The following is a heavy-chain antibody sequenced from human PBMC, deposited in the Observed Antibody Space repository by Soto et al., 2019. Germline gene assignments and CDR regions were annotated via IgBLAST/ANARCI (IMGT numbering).Heavy chain of an antibody. CDR1: GFTFSSYW. J-gene: IGHJ3*02. D-gene: IGHD2-15*01. Sequence: EVQLVESGGGLVQPGGSLRLSCAASGFTFSSYWMSWVRQAPGKGLEWVANIKQDGSEKYYVDSVKGRITISRDNAKNSLYLQMNSLRAEDTAVYYCARDLCSGGSCYGFGAFDIWGQGTMVTVSS. CDR3: ARDLCSGGSCYGFGAFDI. V-gene: IGHV3-7*01. CDR2: IKQDGSEK.